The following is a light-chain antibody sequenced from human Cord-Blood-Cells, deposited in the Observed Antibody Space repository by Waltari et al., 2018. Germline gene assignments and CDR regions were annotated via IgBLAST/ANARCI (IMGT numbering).Light chain of an antibody. CDR3: NSRDSRV. J-gene: IGLJ2*01. Sequence: SSELTQDPAVSVALGQTVRITCHGDSLRSYYASWYQQKPGQAPVLVIYGKNNRPSGIPDRFSGSSSGNTASLTITGAQAEDEADYYCNSRDSRVFGGGTKLTVL. CDR1: SLRSYY. V-gene: IGLV3-19*01. CDR2: GKN.